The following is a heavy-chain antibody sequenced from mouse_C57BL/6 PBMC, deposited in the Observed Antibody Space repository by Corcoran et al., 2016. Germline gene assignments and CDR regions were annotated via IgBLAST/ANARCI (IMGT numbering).Heavy chain of an antibody. D-gene: IGHD3-2*02. CDR1: GFSLSTSGMG. Sequence: QVTLKESGPGILQSSQNLSLTCSFSGFSLSTSGMGVSWIRQPSGKGLEWLAHIYWDDDKRYNPSLKSRLTISKDTSRNQVFLKITSVDTADNATYYCARSVGQLRPWFAYWGQGTLVTVSA. V-gene: IGHV8-12*01. J-gene: IGHJ3*01. CDR2: IYWDDDK. CDR3: ARSVGQLRPWFAY.